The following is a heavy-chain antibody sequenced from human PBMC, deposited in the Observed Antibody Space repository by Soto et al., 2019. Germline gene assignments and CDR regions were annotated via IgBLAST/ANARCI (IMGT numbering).Heavy chain of an antibody. CDR3: ARGSRASIQLKTKYYGMDV. D-gene: IGHD5-18*01. Sequence: SVKVSCKASVGTFSSYAISWVRQAPGQGLEWMGGIIPIFGTANYAQKFQGRVTITADESTSTAYMELSSLRSEDTAVYYCARGSRASIQLKTKYYGMDVWGKGTTVTVSS. CDR1: VGTFSSYA. CDR2: IIPIFGTA. J-gene: IGHJ6*04. V-gene: IGHV1-69*13.